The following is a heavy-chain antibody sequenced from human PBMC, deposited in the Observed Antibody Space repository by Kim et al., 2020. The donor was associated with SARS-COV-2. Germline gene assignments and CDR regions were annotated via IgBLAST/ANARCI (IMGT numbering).Heavy chain of an antibody. CDR2: IIPIFGTA. CDR3: ARGNGGYTREYYFDY. V-gene: IGHV1-69*06. J-gene: IGHJ4*02. Sequence: SVKVSCKASGGTFSSYAISWVRQAPGQGLEWMGGIIPIFGTANYAQKFQGRVTITADKSTSTAYMELSSLRSEDTAVYYCARGNGGYTREYYFDYWGQGTLVTVSS. CDR1: GGTFSSYA. D-gene: IGHD3-16*01.